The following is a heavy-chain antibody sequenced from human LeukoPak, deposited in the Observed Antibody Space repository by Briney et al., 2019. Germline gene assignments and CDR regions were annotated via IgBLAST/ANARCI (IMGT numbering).Heavy chain of an antibody. J-gene: IGHJ4*02. CDR1: GYTFTGYY. CDR2: INPNSGGT. D-gene: IGHD2-2*02. V-gene: IGHV1-2*02. Sequence: ASVKVSCKASGYTFTGYYMHWVRQAPGQGLEWMGWINPNSGGTNYAQKFQGRVTMTRDTSISTAYMELSRLRSDDTAVYYCARDWDIVVVPAAIAPEYWGQGTLVTVSS. CDR3: ARDWDIVVVPAAIAPEY.